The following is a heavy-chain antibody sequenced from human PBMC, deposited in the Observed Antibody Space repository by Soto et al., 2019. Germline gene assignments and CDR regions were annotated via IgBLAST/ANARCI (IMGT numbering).Heavy chain of an antibody. D-gene: IGHD1-1*01. Sequence: SETLSLTCTVSGGSISSYYWSWIRQPPGKGLEWIGYIYYSGSTNYNPSLKSRVTISVDTSKNQFSLKLSSVTAADTAVYYCARHWNSYFDYWGQGTLVTVSS. V-gene: IGHV4-59*08. J-gene: IGHJ4*02. CDR1: GGSISSYY. CDR2: IYYSGST. CDR3: ARHWNSYFDY.